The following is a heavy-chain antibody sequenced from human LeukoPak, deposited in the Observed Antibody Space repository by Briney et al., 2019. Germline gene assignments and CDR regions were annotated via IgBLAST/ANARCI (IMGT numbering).Heavy chain of an antibody. V-gene: IGHV3-30*18. D-gene: IGHD2-15*01. Sequence: PGGSLRLSCAASGFTFSTYGMHWVRQAPGKGLEWVAVISYDGSNKYYADSVKGRFTISRDNSKNTLYLQMNSLRAEDTAVYSCAKLSGGGSSFDYWGQGTLVTVSS. J-gene: IGHJ4*02. CDR1: GFTFSTYG. CDR2: ISYDGSNK. CDR3: AKLSGGGSSFDY.